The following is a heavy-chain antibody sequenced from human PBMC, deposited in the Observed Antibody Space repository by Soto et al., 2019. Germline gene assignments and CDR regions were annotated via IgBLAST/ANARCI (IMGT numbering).Heavy chain of an antibody. CDR3: ARDWAGTYYSGMDG. CDR1: GFTVSSNY. Sequence: GESLKISCAASGFTVSSNYMSWVRQAPGKGQEWVSVIYSGGSTYYADSVKGRFTISRDNSKNTLYLQMNSLRAEDTAVYYCARDWAGTYYSGMDGWGQGTTVTVSS. D-gene: IGHD6-19*01. V-gene: IGHV3-66*01. J-gene: IGHJ6*02. CDR2: IYSGGST.